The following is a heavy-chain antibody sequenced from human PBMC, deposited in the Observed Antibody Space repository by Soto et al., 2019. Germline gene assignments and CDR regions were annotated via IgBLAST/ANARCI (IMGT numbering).Heavy chain of an antibody. CDR3: AIDYYDSSGYYYGPFDY. CDR1: GGTFSSYA. J-gene: IGHJ4*02. CDR2: IIPIFGTA. V-gene: IGHV1-69*13. D-gene: IGHD3-22*01. Sequence: GASVKVSCKASGGTFSSYAISWVRQAPGQGFEWMGGIIPIFGTANYAQKFQGRVTITADESTSTAYMELSSLRSEDTAVYYCAIDYYDSSGYYYGPFDYWGQGTLVTVSS.